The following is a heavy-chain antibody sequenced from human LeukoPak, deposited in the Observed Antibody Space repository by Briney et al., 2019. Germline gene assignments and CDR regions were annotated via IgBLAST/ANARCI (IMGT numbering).Heavy chain of an antibody. V-gene: IGHV1-69*10. D-gene: IGHD1-7*01. CDR3: ARTEALSGTALAH. J-gene: IGHJ4*02. CDR2: ITPLLGKT. CDR1: GGGFSSYL. Sequence: SVKVSCKASGGGFSSYLFTWVRQARGQGLEWMGGITPLLGKTSNAERFQGRVTITADEAPRTVYMELSSLRSEDTAVYYCARTEALSGTALAHWGQGTLVTVSS.